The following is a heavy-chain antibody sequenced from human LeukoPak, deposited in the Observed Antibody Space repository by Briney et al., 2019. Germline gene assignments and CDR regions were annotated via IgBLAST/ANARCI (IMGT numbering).Heavy chain of an antibody. CDR2: ISGSGGST. Sequence: GGSLRLSCAASGFTFSSYAMSWVRQAPGKGLEWVSAISGSGGSTYYADSVKGRFTISRDNSKNTLYLQMNSLRAEDTAVYYCAKPLYYYDSSGYAFDIWGQGTMVTVSS. V-gene: IGHV3-23*01. CDR1: GFTFSSYA. CDR3: AKPLYYYDSSGYAFDI. D-gene: IGHD3-22*01. J-gene: IGHJ3*02.